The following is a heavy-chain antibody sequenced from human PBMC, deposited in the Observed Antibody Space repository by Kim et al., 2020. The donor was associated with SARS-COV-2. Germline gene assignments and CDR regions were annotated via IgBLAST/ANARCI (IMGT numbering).Heavy chain of an antibody. CDR2: IWYDGSTK. J-gene: IGHJ6*02. Sequence: GGSLRLSCAASGFTFSSYGMHWVRQAPGKGLEWVAVIWYDGSTKYYADSVKGRFTISRDNSKNTLYLQMNSLRAEDTAVYYCASSPPLPDYFGMDVWGQG. V-gene: IGHV3-33*01. CDR3: ASSPPLPDYFGMDV. CDR1: GFTFSSYG.